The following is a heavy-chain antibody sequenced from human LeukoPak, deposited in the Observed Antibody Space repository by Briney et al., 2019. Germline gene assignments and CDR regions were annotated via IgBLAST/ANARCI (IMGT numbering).Heavy chain of an antibody. V-gene: IGHV1-69*06. CDR2: IITIFGTA. Sequence: SVKVSCKASGGTFSSYAISWVRQAPGQGLEWMGGIITIFGTANYAQKFQGRVTITADKSPSTAYMELSSRRSEDTAVYYCARAFLELTMVRDYGMDVWGKGTTGTVSS. CDR3: ARAFLELTMVRDYGMDV. D-gene: IGHD3-10*01. J-gene: IGHJ6*04. CDR1: GGTFSSYA.